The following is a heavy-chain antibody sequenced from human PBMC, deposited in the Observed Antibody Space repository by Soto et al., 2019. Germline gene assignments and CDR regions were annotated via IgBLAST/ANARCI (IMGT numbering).Heavy chain of an antibody. CDR1: GFTFSNYG. V-gene: IGHV3-33*01. J-gene: IGHJ6*01. CDR3: ARDPYTHCSSTSCYTAYYYYYGMDV. D-gene: IGHD2-2*02. CDR2: IWYDGSNK. Sequence: QVQLVESGGGVVQPGRSLRLSCAASGFTFSNYGMHWVRQAPGKGLEWVAIIWYDGSNKYYADSVTGRFTISRDNSKNTLYLQMNSLRAEDTAVYYCARDPYTHCSSTSCYTAYYYYYGMDVW.